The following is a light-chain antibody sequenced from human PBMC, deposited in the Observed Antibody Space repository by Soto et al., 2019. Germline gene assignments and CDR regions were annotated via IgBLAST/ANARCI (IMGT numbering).Light chain of an antibody. CDR1: QSVSSSY. CDR2: GAS. J-gene: IGKJ5*01. CDR3: QQYGSSLT. V-gene: IGKV3-20*01. Sequence: EIVLTQSPGTLSLSPGERATLSCRASQSVSSSYLAWYQQKPGQAPRLLIYGASSRATGIPDRFSGSGSRTDFALTISRLEPEDFAVYYWQQYGSSLTFGQGTRLEIK.